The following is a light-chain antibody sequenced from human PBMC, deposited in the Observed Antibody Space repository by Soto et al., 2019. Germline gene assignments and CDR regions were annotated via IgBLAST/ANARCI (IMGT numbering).Light chain of an antibody. Sequence: QSVLTQPRSVSGSPGESGTISCTGTSSDVGGYNYVSWYQQHPGKAPKLMIYDVGKRPSGVPDRFSGSKSGNTASLTISWLQAEDEADYYCCSYAGSYTFYAFGTGTKVTVL. CDR1: SSDVGGYNY. V-gene: IGLV2-11*01. CDR2: DVG. J-gene: IGLJ1*01. CDR3: CSYAGSYTFYA.